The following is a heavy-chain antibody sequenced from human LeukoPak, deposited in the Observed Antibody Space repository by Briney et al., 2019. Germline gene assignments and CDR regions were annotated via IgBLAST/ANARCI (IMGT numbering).Heavy chain of an antibody. V-gene: IGHV5-51*01. CDR3: ARSRDSSGYYYLI. J-gene: IGHJ4*02. CDR2: IYPDDSDT. Sequence: GESLNISCEASGYTFTNYWIGWVRQMPGKGLEWMGIIYPDDSDTKYSPSFQGQVTISADKSISTAYLQWSSLKAADTAMYYCARSRDSSGYYYLIWGQGTLVTVSS. D-gene: IGHD3-22*01. CDR1: GYTFTNYW.